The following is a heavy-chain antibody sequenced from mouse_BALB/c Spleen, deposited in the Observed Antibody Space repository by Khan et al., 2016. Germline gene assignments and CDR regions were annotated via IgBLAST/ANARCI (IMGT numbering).Heavy chain of an antibody. CDR3: GPHYGSGFAY. D-gene: IGHD1-1*01. V-gene: IGHV1-31*01. Sequence: EVQLQESGPELVKPGASVKISCKASGCSFTGYYMHWVKQSHGNSLDWIGYIYPYNGVSNYNQKFKGKATLTVDKSSSTAYMELRSLTSEDSAVYYCGPHYGSGFAYWGQGTLVTVSA. CDR2: IYPYNGVS. CDR1: GCSFTGYY. J-gene: IGHJ3*01.